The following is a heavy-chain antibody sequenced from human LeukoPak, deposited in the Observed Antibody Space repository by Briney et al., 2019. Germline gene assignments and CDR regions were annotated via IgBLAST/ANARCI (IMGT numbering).Heavy chain of an antibody. D-gene: IGHD2-8*01. CDR2: INPNSGGT. CDR1: GYTFTGYY. V-gene: IGHV1-2*02. Sequence: ASVKVSCKASGYTFTGYYMHWVRQAPGQGLEGMGWINPNSGGTNYAQKFQGRVTMTRDTSISTAYMELRRLRSDDTAVYYCARDHGYCTNGVCYLLFDYWGQGTLVTVSS. CDR3: ARDHGYCTNGVCYLLFDY. J-gene: IGHJ4*02.